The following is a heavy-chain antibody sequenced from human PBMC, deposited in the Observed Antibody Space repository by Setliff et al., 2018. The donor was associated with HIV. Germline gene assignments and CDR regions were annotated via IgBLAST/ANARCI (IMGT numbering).Heavy chain of an antibody. CDR3: ATQTGFYNSHWYDY. CDR2: ISGSGQTI. D-gene: IGHD2-8*02. Sequence: PGGSLRLSCVASGFSINDYDMNWVRQAPGKGLEWVSHISGSGQTIYYADSVRGRITISRDNAQNSVFLQMNSLRAEDTGVYYCATQTGFYNSHWYDYWGQGTMVTVSS. V-gene: IGHV3-11*04. CDR1: GFSINDYD. J-gene: IGHJ4*02.